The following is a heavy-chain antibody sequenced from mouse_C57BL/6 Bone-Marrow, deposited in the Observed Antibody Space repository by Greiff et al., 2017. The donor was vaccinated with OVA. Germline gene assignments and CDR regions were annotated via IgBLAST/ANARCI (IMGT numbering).Heavy chain of an antibody. J-gene: IGHJ4*01. D-gene: IGHD3-2*02. CDR3: ARDSSGYGYAMDY. CDR2: IYPGDGDT. Sequence: QVQLQQSGPELVKPGASVKISCKASGYAFSSSWMNWVKQRPGKGLEWIGRIYPGDGDTNYNGKFKGKATLTADKSSSTAYIQLSSLTSEDSAVYFCARDSSGYGYAMDYWGQGTSVTVSS. V-gene: IGHV1-82*01. CDR1: GYAFSSSW.